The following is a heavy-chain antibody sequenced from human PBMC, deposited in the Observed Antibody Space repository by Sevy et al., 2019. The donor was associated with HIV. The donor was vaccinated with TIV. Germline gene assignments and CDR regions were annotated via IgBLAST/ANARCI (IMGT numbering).Heavy chain of an antibody. CDR1: GYTFTSYD. CDR2: MNPNSGNT. Sequence: ASVKVSCKASGYTFTSYDINWVRQATGQGLEWMGWMNPNSGNTGYTQKFQGRVTMTRNTSISTAYMELSSLRSEDTAVYYCARGPCNYGGNSDFDYWGQGTLVTVSS. J-gene: IGHJ4*02. D-gene: IGHD4-17*01. CDR3: ARGPCNYGGNSDFDY. V-gene: IGHV1-8*01.